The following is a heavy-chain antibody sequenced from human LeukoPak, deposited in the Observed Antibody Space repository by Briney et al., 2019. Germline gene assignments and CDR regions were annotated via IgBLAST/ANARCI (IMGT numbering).Heavy chain of an antibody. CDR3: ARVGLSGSYLYYFDY. D-gene: IGHD1-26*01. V-gene: IGHV4-30-2*01. Sequence: PSQTLSLTCAVSGGSISSGGYSWSWIRQPPGKGLEWIGYIYHSGSTYYNPSLKSRVTISVDRSKNQFSLKLSSVTAADTAVYYCARVGLSGSYLYYFDYWGQGTLVTVSS. J-gene: IGHJ4*02. CDR2: IYHSGST. CDR1: GGSISSGGYS.